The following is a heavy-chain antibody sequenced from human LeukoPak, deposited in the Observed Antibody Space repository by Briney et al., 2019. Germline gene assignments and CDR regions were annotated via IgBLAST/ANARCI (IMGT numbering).Heavy chain of an antibody. CDR2: ISGSGGST. CDR3: AKDYCSSTSCFLFDY. CDR1: A. D-gene: IGHD2-2*01. J-gene: IGHJ4*02. V-gene: IGHV3-23*01. Sequence: AMXWVXQXPGKGLEWVSAISGSGGSTYYADSVKGRFTISRDNSKNTLYLQMNSLRAEDTAVYYCAKDYCSSTSCFLFDYWGQGTLVTVSS.